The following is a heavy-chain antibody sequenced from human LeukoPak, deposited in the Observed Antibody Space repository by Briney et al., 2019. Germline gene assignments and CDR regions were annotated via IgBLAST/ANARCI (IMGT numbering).Heavy chain of an antibody. CDR1: GGSISSGGYY. J-gene: IGHJ3*02. CDR3: ARGDSMIVVADAFDI. Sequence: PSETLSLTCTVSGGSISSGGYYWSWIRQPPGKGLEWIGYIYHSGSTYYNPSLKSRVTISVDTSKNQFSLKLSSVTAADTAVYYCARGDSMIVVADAFDIWGQGTMVTVSS. CDR2: IYHSGST. D-gene: IGHD3-22*01. V-gene: IGHV4-30-2*01.